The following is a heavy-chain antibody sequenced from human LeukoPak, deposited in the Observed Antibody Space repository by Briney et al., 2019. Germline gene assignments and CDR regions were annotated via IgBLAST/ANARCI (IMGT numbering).Heavy chain of an antibody. D-gene: IGHD2-2*01. Sequence: AAVKVSCKASGYTFTGYYMHWVRQPPGQGLEWMGWINPNSGGTNYAQKFQGRVTMTRDTSISTAYMELSTLRSDDTAIYYCARDYCSSTRCYDDDAFDVWGPGTMVSVSS. CDR1: GYTFTGYY. CDR3: ARDYCSSTRCYDDDAFDV. CDR2: INPNSGGT. J-gene: IGHJ3*01. V-gene: IGHV1-2*02.